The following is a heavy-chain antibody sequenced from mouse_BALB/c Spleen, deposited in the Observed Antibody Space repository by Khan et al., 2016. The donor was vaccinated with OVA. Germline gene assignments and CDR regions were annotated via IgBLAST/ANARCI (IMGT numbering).Heavy chain of an antibody. V-gene: IGHV1S137*01. J-gene: IGHJ3*01. CDR2: ISTNYGDA. D-gene: IGHD1-1*02. CDR3: VRGGKFAY. CDR1: DYTFTDYA. Sequence: QVQLKESGAELVRPGVSVKISCKASDYTFTDYAMHWVKQGHAKSLEWIGVISTNYGDADYNQKFQGKASMTVDRSSSTVYMELARLTSEDSAIYYCVRGGKFAYWGQGTLVTVSA.